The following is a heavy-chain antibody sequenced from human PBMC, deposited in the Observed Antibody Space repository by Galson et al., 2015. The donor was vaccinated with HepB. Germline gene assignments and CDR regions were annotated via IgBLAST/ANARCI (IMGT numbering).Heavy chain of an antibody. CDR3: ARDHYHYDTSAQKGADDGFDI. J-gene: IGHJ3*02. V-gene: IGHV1-69*13. CDR2: ITPTSGTT. CDR1: GGTFSSFG. Sequence: SVEVSCKASGGTFSSFGISWVRQVPGQGLEWMGEITPTSGTTKYSWKFPGRVKVAADEFTTTVYMEMTSLRSEDTAVYYCARDHYHYDTSAQKGADDGFDIWGQGTVVTVSS. D-gene: IGHD3-22*01.